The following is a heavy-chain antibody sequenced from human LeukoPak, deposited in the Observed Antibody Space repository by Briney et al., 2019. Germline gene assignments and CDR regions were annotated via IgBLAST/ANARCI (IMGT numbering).Heavy chain of an antibody. D-gene: IGHD3-9*01. CDR1: GYTFTGYY. CDR3: ARVSSFDWLYYFDY. V-gene: IGHV1-2*02. J-gene: IGHJ4*02. Sequence: ASVKVSCKASGYTFTGYYMHWVRQAPGQGLEWMGWINPNSGGANYAQKFQGRVTMTRDTSISTGYMELSSLRSDDTAVYYCARVSSFDWLYYFDYWGQGTLVTVSS. CDR2: INPNSGGA.